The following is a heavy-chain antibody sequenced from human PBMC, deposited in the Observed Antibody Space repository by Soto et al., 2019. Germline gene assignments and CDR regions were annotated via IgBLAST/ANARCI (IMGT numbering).Heavy chain of an antibody. CDR2: INPNSGGT. CDR3: ARDMYDSSGSNWFDP. J-gene: IGHJ5*02. D-gene: IGHD3-22*01. CDR1: GYTFTGYY. V-gene: IGHV1-2*02. Sequence: ASVKVSCKASGYTFTGYYMHWVRQAPGQGLEWMGWINPNSGGTNYAQKFRGRVTMTRDTSISTAYMELSRLRSDDTAVYYCARDMYDSSGSNWFDPWGQGTLVTVSS.